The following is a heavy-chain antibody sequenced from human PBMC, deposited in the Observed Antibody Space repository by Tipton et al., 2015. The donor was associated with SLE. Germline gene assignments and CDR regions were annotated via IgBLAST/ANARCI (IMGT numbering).Heavy chain of an antibody. CDR1: SGSISSDAYY. J-gene: IGHJ5*02. Sequence: TLSLTCTVSSGSISSDAYYWSWIRQYPGKGLEWIGYIYYSGSSFYNPSLKSRVSISIDTSKNQFSLKLRSVTAADTAVYYCARGGIQLWNWFDPWGQGTLVTVSS. V-gene: IGHV4-31*03. CDR3: ARGGIQLWNWFDP. CDR2: IYYSGSS. D-gene: IGHD5-18*01.